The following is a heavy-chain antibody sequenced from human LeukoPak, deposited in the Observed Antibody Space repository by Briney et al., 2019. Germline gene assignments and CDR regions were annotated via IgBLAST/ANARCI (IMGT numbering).Heavy chain of an antibody. CDR2: ISAYNGNT. CDR1: GYTFTSYG. Sequence: ASVKVSCXASGYTFTSYGISWVRQAPGQGLAWMGWISAYNGNTNYAQKLQGRVTMTTDTSTSTAYMELRSLRSDDTAVYYCARDGQTFRSGSYSDPFDYWGQGTLVTVSS. V-gene: IGHV1-18*01. D-gene: IGHD1-26*01. CDR3: ARDGQTFRSGSYSDPFDY. J-gene: IGHJ4*02.